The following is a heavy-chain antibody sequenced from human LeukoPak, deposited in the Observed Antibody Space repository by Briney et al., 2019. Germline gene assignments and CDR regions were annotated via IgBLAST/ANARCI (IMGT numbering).Heavy chain of an antibody. V-gene: IGHV3-13*01. J-gene: IGHJ6*02. CDR1: GFTFSRYD. Sequence: GGSLRHSCAASGFTFSRYDMHWVRQVTGKGLEWVSAISTAGDTYYPGSVKGRFTVSRENAKNSLYLQMNSLSAGDTAVYYCARDISGGYDGLDVWGQGTTVTVSS. CDR2: ISTAGDT. D-gene: IGHD3-22*01. CDR3: ARDISGGYDGLDV.